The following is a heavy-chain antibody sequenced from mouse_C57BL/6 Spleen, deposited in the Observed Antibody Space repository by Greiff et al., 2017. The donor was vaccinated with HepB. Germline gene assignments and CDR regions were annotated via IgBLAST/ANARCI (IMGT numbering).Heavy chain of an antibody. V-gene: IGHV3-6*01. Sequence: DVQLQESGPGLVKPSQSLSLTCSVTGYSITSGYYWNWIRQFPGNKLEWMGYISYDGSNNYNPSLKNRISITRDTSKNQFFLKLNSVTTEDTATYYCARGGTVVAYDYWGQGTTLTVSS. CDR2: ISYDGSN. CDR1: GYSITSGYY. J-gene: IGHJ2*01. CDR3: ARGGTVVAYDY. D-gene: IGHD1-1*01.